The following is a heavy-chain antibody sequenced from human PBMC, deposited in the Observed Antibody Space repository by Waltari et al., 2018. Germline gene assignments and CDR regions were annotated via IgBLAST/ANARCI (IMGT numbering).Heavy chain of an antibody. J-gene: IGHJ3*02. Sequence: EVQLVESVGGLVQPGGSLRLSCAASGFTFCRYWMGWVRQAPGKGLEWVANIKQDGSEKYYVDSVKGRFTISRDNAKNSLYLQMNSLRAEDTAVYYCARDWGMAFDIWGQGTMVTVSS. CDR2: IKQDGSEK. D-gene: IGHD3-16*01. V-gene: IGHV3-7*01. CDR3: ARDWGMAFDI. CDR1: GFTFCRYW.